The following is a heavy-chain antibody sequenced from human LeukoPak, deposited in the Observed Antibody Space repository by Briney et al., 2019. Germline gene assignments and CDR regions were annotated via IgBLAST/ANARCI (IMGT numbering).Heavy chain of an antibody. V-gene: IGHV3-48*04. CDR2: ISSSGSTI. D-gene: IGHD5-12*01. CDR1: GFTFSTYW. Sequence: GGSLRLSCEASGFTFSTYWMIWVRQAPGKGLEWVSYISSSGSTIYYADSVKGRFTISRDNAKNSLYLQMNSLRAEDTAVYYCARDYRGYSGYDYFDYWGQGTLVTVSS. CDR3: ARDYRGYSGYDYFDY. J-gene: IGHJ4*02.